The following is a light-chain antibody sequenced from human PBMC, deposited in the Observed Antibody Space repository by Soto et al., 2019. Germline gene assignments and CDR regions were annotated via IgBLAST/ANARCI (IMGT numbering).Light chain of an antibody. CDR1: SSNIGAGYD. V-gene: IGLV1-40*01. CDR2: GNS. Sequence: QSVLTQPPSVSGAPGQRVTISCTGSSSNIGAGYDVHWYQQLRGTAPKILIYGNSNRPSGVPDRFSGSKSGTSASLAITGLQAEDEADYYCQSYDSSLSVVFGGGTKLTVL. CDR3: QSYDSSLSVV. J-gene: IGLJ2*01.